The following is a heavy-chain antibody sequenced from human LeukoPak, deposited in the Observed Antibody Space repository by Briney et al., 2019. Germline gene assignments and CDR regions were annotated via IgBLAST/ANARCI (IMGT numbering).Heavy chain of an antibody. CDR1: GFIFSNYW. CDR3: ARDYALGSSSSGGPMAN. D-gene: IGHD1-26*01. V-gene: IGHV3-7*01. J-gene: IGHJ4*02. Sequence: GGSLRLSCAASGFIFSNYWMAWVRQAPGKGLEWVADIKLDGSATYYVDSVKGRFTISRDNARNLLYLQMNSLRDDDTAVYYCARDYALGSSSSGGPMANWGQGTLVTVSS. CDR2: IKLDGSAT.